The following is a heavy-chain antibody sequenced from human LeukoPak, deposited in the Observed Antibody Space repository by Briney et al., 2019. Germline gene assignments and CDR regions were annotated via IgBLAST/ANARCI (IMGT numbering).Heavy chain of an antibody. CDR3: AKADDSSGLSFDY. D-gene: IGHD3-22*01. Sequence: GGSLRLSCAASGFTFGSYSMTWVRQAPGKGLEWVSSISGGSTYYADSRKGRFTISRDNSKNTLHLQMNSLRAEDTAVYYCAKADDSSGLSFDYWGQGTLVTVSS. CDR2: ISGGST. CDR1: GFTFGSYS. V-gene: IGHV3-38-3*01. J-gene: IGHJ4*02.